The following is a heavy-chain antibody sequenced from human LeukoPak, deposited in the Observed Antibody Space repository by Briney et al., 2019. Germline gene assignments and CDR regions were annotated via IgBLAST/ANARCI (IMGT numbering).Heavy chain of an antibody. D-gene: IGHD4-17*01. V-gene: IGHV3-30*03. CDR2: ISYDGSNK. CDR3: ARDSDYGDHGSIFDY. Sequence: PGGSLRLSCAASGFTFSSYGMHWVRQAPGKGLEWVAVISYDGSNKYYADSVKGRFTISRDNSKNTLYLQMNSLRAEDTAVYYCARDSDYGDHGSIFDYWGQGTLVTVPS. CDR1: GFTFSSYG. J-gene: IGHJ4*02.